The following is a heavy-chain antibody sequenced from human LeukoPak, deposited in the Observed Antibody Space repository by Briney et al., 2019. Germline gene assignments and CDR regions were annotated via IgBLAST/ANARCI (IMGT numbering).Heavy chain of an antibody. J-gene: IGHJ6*02. CDR1: GFTFSSYG. CDR3: AKDSSSSNYYYGMDV. D-gene: IGHD6-6*01. Sequence: GRSLRLSCAASGFTFSSYGMHWVRQAPGKGLEWEAVISDDGSNKYYVDSVKGRVTISRDNSKNTLFLQMNSLRAEDTAVYYCAKDSSSSNYYYGMDVWGQGTTVTVS. V-gene: IGHV3-30*18. CDR2: ISDDGSNK.